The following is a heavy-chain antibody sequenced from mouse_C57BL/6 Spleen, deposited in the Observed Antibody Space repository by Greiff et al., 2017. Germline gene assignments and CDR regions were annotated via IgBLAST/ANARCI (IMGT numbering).Heavy chain of an antibody. V-gene: IGHV5-16*01. CDR1: GFTFSDYY. D-gene: IGHD1-1*01. J-gene: IGHJ2*01. CDR3: ARYYYGTYFDY. CDR2: INYDGSST. Sequence: EVQVVESEGGLVQPGSSMKLSCTASGFTFSDYYMAWVRQVPEKGLEWVANINYDGSSTYYLDSLKSRFIISRDNAKNILYLQMSSLKSEDTATYYCARYYYGTYFDYWGQGTTLTVSS.